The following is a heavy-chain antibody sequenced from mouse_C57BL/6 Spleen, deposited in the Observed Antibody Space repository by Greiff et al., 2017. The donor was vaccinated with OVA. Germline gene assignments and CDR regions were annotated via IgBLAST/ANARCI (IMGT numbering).Heavy chain of an antibody. J-gene: IGHJ1*03. CDR3: TRPGSSAYWYFDV. CDR2: IRNKANNHAT. D-gene: IGHD1-1*01. Sequence: DVQLQESGGGLVQPGGSMKLSCAASGFTFSDAWMDWVRQSPEKGLEWVAEIRNKANNHATYYAESVKGRFTISRDDSKSSVYLQMNSLRAEDTGIYYCTRPGSSAYWYFDVWGTGTTVTVSS. V-gene: IGHV6-6*01. CDR1: GFTFSDAW.